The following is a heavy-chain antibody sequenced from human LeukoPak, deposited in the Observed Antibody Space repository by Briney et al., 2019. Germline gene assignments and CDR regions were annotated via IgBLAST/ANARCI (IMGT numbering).Heavy chain of an antibody. CDR3: ARNPIVVVPAATPRYFDL. CDR1: GGSFSGYY. Sequence: PSETLSLTCAVYGGSFSGYYWSWIRQPPGKGLEWIGEINHSGSTNYNPSLKSRVTISVDTSKNQFSLKLSSVTAADTAVYYCARNPIVVVPAATPRYFDLWGRGTLVTVSS. V-gene: IGHV4-34*01. D-gene: IGHD2-2*01. J-gene: IGHJ2*01. CDR2: INHSGST.